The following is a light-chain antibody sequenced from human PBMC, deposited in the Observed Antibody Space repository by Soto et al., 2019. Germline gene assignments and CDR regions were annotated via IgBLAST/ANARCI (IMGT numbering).Light chain of an antibody. CDR2: AAS. CDR3: QQSYSTLLLT. CDR1: QSISSY. Sequence: DIQMTQSPSSLSASVGDRVTITCRASQSISSYLNWYQQKPGKAPKLLIYAASSLQSGVPSRFSGSGSGTDFTLTISSLQPEDVATSYCQQSYSTLLLTFGGGTKVEIK. V-gene: IGKV1-39*01. J-gene: IGKJ4*01.